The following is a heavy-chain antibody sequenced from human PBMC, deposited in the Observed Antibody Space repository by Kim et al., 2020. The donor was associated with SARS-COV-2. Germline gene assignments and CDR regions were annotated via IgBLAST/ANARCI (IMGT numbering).Heavy chain of an antibody. CDR3: ALTTVTTKGSSGWRFDY. Sequence: GESLKISCKGSGYSFTSYWISWVRQMPGKGLEWMGRIDPSDSYTNYSPSFQGHVTISADKSISTAYLQWSSLKASDTAMYYCALTTVTTKGSSGWRFDYWGQGTLVTVSS. J-gene: IGHJ4*02. CDR1: GYSFTSYW. V-gene: IGHV5-10-1*01. D-gene: IGHD4-17*01. CDR2: IDPSDSYT.